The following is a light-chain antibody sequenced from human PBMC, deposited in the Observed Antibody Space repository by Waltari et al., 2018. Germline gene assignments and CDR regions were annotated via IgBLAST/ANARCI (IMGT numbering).Light chain of an antibody. Sequence: DIQMTQSPSTLSASVGDRVTITCRASQSISSWLAWYQQKPGKAPKLLIYKASSLESGVASRFSGSGSETEFTLNISSLQPDDVATYYCQQYNSYSGYTFGQGTKLEIK. V-gene: IGKV1-5*03. J-gene: IGKJ2*01. CDR2: KAS. CDR1: QSISSW. CDR3: QQYNSYSGYT.